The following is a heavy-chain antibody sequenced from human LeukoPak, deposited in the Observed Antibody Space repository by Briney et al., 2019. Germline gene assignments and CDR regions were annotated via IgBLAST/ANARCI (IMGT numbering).Heavy chain of an antibody. Sequence: GGSLRLSCAASGFTFSSYSMNWVRQAPGKGLEWVSSISSSSSYIYYADSVKGRFTISRDNSKNTLYLQMNSLRAEDTAVYYCAKDALHYYDSSGYYYYFDYWGQGTLVTVSS. D-gene: IGHD3-22*01. J-gene: IGHJ4*02. V-gene: IGHV3-21*04. CDR1: GFTFSSYS. CDR3: AKDALHYYDSSGYYYYFDY. CDR2: ISSSSSYI.